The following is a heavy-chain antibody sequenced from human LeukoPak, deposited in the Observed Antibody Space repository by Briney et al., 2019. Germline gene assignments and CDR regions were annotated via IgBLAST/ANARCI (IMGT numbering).Heavy chain of an antibody. J-gene: IGHJ2*01. CDR3: ARDFSRVTRYFDL. CDR1: GFTFSSYS. CDR2: ISSSSSYI. V-gene: IGHV3-21*01. D-gene: IGHD2-21*02. Sequence: GGSLRLSCAASGFTFSSYSMNWVRQAPGKGLEWVSSISSSSSYIYYADSVKGRFTISRDNAKNSLYLQMNSLRAEDTAVYYCARDFSRVTRYFDLWGRGTLVTVSS.